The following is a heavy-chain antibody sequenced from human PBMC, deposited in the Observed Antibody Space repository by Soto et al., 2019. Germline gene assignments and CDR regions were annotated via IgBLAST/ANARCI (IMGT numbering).Heavy chain of an antibody. CDR2: ISGSGGST. D-gene: IGHD3-22*01. V-gene: IGHV3-23*01. CDR1: GFTFSSYA. Sequence: EVQLLESGGGLVQPGGSLRLSCAASGFTFSSYAMSWVRQAPGKGLEWVSAISGSGGSTYYADSVKGRFTISRDNSKNTLHQQMNSLKDEDTAVHYCANLYTYYYDSSGYWGQGTLVTVS. J-gene: IGHJ4*02. CDR3: ANLYTYYYDSSGY.